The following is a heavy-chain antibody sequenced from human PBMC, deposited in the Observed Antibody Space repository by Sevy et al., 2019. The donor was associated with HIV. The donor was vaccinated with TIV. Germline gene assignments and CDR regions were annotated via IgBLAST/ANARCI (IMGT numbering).Heavy chain of an antibody. Sequence: SETLSLTCTVSGGSISNYYWSWIRQPPGKGLEWIGYIYYSGSTNYNPSLKSRVTISVDTPKNQFSLKLSSVTAADTAVYYCARERQLVLDYWGQGTLVTVSS. CDR3: ARERQLVLDY. D-gene: IGHD6-13*01. J-gene: IGHJ4*02. CDR1: GGSISNYY. CDR2: IYYSGST. V-gene: IGHV4-59*01.